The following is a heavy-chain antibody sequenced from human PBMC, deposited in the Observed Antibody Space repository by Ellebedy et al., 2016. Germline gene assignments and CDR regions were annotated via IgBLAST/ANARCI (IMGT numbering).Heavy chain of an antibody. D-gene: IGHD6-13*01. J-gene: IGHJ4*02. CDR1: GFTFRTYA. CDR2: VRIGSDTT. CDR3: VKGASSGSWVTMEY. V-gene: IGHV3-23*01. Sequence: GESLKISCAASGFTFRTYAMSWVRQAPGKGLEWVSTVRIGSDTTYYADSVKGRFTISRDNSRNTLYLQMNSLRVEDTALYYCVKGASSGSWVTMEYWGQGALVTVSS.